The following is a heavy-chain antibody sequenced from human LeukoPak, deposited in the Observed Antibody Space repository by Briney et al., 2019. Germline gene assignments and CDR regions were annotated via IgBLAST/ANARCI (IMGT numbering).Heavy chain of an antibody. J-gene: IGHJ4*02. CDR3: VKDHCSGESCHSFDF. D-gene: IGHD2-15*01. V-gene: IGHV3-30*18. Sequence: GGSLRLSCAASGFVFSDFGILWVRQAPVKGLEWVAFISYDGSNKNYADSVKGRSSISRDNSEKTVYLQMGSLRVEDTAVYYCVKDHCSGESCHSFDFWGQGTLVIVSS. CDR2: ISYDGSNK. CDR1: GFVFSDFG.